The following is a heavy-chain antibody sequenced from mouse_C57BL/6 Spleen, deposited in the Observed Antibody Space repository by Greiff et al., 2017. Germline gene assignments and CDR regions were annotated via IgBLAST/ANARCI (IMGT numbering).Heavy chain of an antibody. CDR1: GYAFSSYW. J-gene: IGHJ2*01. CDR2: IYPGDGDT. D-gene: IGHD1-1*01. CDR3: ARWNYYGSSYGY. V-gene: IGHV1-80*01. Sequence: QVQLKESGAELVKPGASVKISCKASGYAFSSYWMNWVKQRPGKGLEWIGQIYPGDGDTNYNGKFKGKATLTADKSSSTAYMQLSSLTSEDSAVYFCARWNYYGSSYGYWGQGTTLTVSS.